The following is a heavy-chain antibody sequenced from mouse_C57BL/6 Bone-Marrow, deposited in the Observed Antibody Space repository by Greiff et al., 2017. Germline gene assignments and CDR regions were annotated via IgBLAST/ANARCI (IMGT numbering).Heavy chain of an antibody. CDR3: ARGLNWPGAMDY. J-gene: IGHJ4*01. D-gene: IGHD4-1*01. V-gene: IGHV5-4*01. Sequence: EVQVVESGGGLVKPGGSLKLSCAASGFTFSSYAMSWVRQTPEKRLEWVATISDGGSYTYYPDNVKGRFTISRDNAKNNLYLQMSHLKSEDTAMYYCARGLNWPGAMDYWGQGTSVTVSS. CDR2: ISDGGSYT. CDR1: GFTFSSYA.